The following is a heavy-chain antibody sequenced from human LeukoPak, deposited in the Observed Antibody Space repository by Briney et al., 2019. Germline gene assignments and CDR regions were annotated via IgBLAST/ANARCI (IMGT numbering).Heavy chain of an antibody. CDR1: GGSISSYY. CDR3: ARAYYYDSSGYYHMYGMDV. D-gene: IGHD3-22*01. J-gene: IGHJ6*02. Sequence: PSETLSLTCTVSGGSISSYYWSWIRQPPGKGLEWIGYIYYSGSTNYNPSLKSRVTISVDTSKNQFSLKLSSVTAADTAVYYCARAYYYDSSGYYHMYGMDVWGQGTTVTVPS. V-gene: IGHV4-59*01. CDR2: IYYSGST.